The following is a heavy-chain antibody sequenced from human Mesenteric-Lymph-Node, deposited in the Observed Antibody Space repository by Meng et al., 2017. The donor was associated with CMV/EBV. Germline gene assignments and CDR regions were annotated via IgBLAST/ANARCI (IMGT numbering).Heavy chain of an antibody. J-gene: IGHJ6*02. CDR2: ISGSGGST. CDR3: ARVPANYDFWSGYPNTYYGYYGMDV. V-gene: IGHV3-23*01. Sequence: LSLTCAASAFTFSSYAMHWVRQAPGKGLEWVSSISGSGGSTDYADSVKGRFTISRDNSKNTLYLQMNSLRAEDTAVYYCARVPANYDFWSGYPNTYYGYYGMDVWGQGTTVTVSS. D-gene: IGHD3-3*01. CDR1: AFTFSSYA.